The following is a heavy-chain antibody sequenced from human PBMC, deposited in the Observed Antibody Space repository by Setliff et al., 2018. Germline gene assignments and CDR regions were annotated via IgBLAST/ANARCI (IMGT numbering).Heavy chain of an antibody. Sequence: PSETLSLTCTVSGGSISSSSYYWGWIRQPPGKGLEWIGSIYYSGSTYYNPSLKSRVTISVDTSKNQFSLKLSSVTAADTAVYYCARRATYYNFWGGYYDYWGQGTLVTVSS. J-gene: IGHJ4*02. CDR3: ARRATYYNFWGGYYDY. CDR1: GGSISSSSYY. CDR2: IYYSGST. V-gene: IGHV4-39*07. D-gene: IGHD3-3*01.